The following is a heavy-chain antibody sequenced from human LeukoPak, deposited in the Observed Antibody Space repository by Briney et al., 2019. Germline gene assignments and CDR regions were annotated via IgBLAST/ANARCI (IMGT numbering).Heavy chain of an antibody. V-gene: IGHV3-30*04. CDR2: ISYDGSNK. Sequence: GGSLRLSCAASGFTFSSYAMHWVRQAPGKGLEWVAVISYDGSNKYYADSVKGRFTISRDNSKNTLYLQMNSLRAEDTAVYYCARKYKHYYDSSGYYHARGAFDIWGQGTMVTVSS. CDR3: ARKYKHYYDSSGYYHARGAFDI. D-gene: IGHD3-22*01. CDR1: GFTFSSYA. J-gene: IGHJ3*02.